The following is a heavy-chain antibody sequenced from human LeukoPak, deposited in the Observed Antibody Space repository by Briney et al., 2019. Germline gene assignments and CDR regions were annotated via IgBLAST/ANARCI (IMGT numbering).Heavy chain of an antibody. V-gene: IGHV5-51*01. Sequence: GESLKISCKGSGYSFTSYWIGWVRQMPGKGLELMGIIYPGDSDTRYSPSFQGQVTISADKSISTAYLQWSSLKASDTAMYYCARRAVAGTGGYYFDYWGQGTLVTVSS. J-gene: IGHJ4*02. CDR1: GYSFTSYW. CDR3: ARRAVAGTGGYYFDY. D-gene: IGHD6-19*01. CDR2: IYPGDSDT.